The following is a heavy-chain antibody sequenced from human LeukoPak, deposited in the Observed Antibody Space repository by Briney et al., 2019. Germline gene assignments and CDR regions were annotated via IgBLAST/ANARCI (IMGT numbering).Heavy chain of an antibody. CDR3: ASLRDYSGSGSPRY. Sequence: SGTLSLTCAVSGGSICSSHWWSWVRPPPGKGLEWIGEIYHSGSTNYNPSLESRVTISVDMSKNEFSLKLNSVTAADTAVYYCASLRDYSGSGSPRYWGQGTLVTVSS. CDR1: GGSICSSHW. D-gene: IGHD3-10*01. CDR2: IYHSGST. V-gene: IGHV4-4*02. J-gene: IGHJ4*02.